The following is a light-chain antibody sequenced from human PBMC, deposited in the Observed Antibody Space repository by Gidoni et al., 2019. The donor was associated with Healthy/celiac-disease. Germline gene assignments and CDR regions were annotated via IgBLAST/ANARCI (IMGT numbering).Light chain of an antibody. CDR3: QQFHT. CDR2: GAS. J-gene: IGKJ1*01. V-gene: IGKV3-20*01. Sequence: ETVLTQSPGTLSLSPGERATLSCRASQSVSSSYLAWYQQKPGQAPRLLIYGASSRATGIPDMFNGSGSETDFTLTISRLEPEDFAVYYCQQFHTFGQGTKVEIK. CDR1: QSVSSSY.